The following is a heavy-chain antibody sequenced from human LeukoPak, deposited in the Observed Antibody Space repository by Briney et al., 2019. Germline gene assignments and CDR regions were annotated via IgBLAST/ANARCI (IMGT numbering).Heavy chain of an antibody. Sequence: GSLRLSCAASGFTFSNAWMSWVRQAPGKGLEWVGRIKSKTDGGTTDYAAPVKGRFTISRDDSKNTLYLQMNSLKTEDTAVYYCTTSSFDYGDYLDYYYYYMDVWGKGTTVTVSS. J-gene: IGHJ6*03. CDR1: GFTFSNAW. CDR2: IKSKTDGGTT. V-gene: IGHV3-15*01. CDR3: TTSSFDYGDYLDYYYYYMDV. D-gene: IGHD4-17*01.